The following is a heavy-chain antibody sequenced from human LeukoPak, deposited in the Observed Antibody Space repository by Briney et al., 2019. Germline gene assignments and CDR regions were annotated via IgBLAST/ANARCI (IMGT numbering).Heavy chain of an antibody. CDR2: IYYSGST. Sequence: SETLSLTCTVSGGSISSSSYYWGWIRQPPGKGLEWIGSIYYSGSTYYNPSLKSRVTISVDTSKNQFSLKLSSVTAADTAVYYCARPSYGHYYFDYWGQGTLVTVSS. CDR3: ARPSYGHYYFDY. CDR1: GGSISSSSYY. V-gene: IGHV4-39*01. D-gene: IGHD5-18*01. J-gene: IGHJ4*02.